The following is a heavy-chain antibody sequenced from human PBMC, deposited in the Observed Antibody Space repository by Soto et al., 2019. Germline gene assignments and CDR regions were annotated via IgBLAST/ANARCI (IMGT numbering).Heavy chain of an antibody. V-gene: IGHV3-64*01. D-gene: IGHD5-12*01. CDR3: ARAPGYSGYDALDY. J-gene: IGHJ4*02. Sequence: GGSLRLSCAASGYTFSTYAMHWVRQAPGKGLEYVSVINSNGGSTFYANSVKGRFTISRDNSKNTLYLQMGSLRVEDTGVYYWARAPGYSGYDALDYWGQGTLVTVSS. CDR1: GYTFSTYA. CDR2: INSNGGST.